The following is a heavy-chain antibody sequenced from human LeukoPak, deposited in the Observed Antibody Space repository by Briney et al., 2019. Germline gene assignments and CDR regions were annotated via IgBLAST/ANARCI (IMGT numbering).Heavy chain of an antibody. Sequence: GGSLRLSCAASGFTFSNYGMHWVRQAPGKGLEWVAVISYDGSNKYYADSVKGRFTISRDNSKNTLYLQMNSLRAEDTAVYYCADIDAFDIWGQGTMVTVSS. V-gene: IGHV3-30*03. CDR1: GFTFSNYG. CDR3: ADIDAFDI. J-gene: IGHJ3*02. CDR2: ISYDGSNK.